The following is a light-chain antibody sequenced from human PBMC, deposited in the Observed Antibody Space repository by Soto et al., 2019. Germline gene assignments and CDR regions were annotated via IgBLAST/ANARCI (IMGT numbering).Light chain of an antibody. J-gene: IGKJ5*01. V-gene: IGKV3-15*01. CDR2: GAS. Sequence: EIVMTQSPATLSVSPGGRATLSCRASQSISGALAWYQQKPGQAPRLLIYGASTRATSFPARFSGSGSGTEFTLTISSLESEDVAVYYCQQCHKWPRITFGPGTRLEIK. CDR1: QSISGA. CDR3: QQCHKWPRIT.